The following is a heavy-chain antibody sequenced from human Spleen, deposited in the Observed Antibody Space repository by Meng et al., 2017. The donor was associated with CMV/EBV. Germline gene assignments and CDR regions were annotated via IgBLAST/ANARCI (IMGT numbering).Heavy chain of an antibody. CDR2: IHPTGGGT. CDR1: LTSSY. J-gene: IGHJ5*02. Sequence: LTSSYVNGVRQAPGQGLEWMGIIHPTGGGTSYAQKFQGRVTMTRDTSTSTVYVELSSLRSEDTAVYYCARDHPPQTSSPPGVNWFDPWGQGTLVTVSS. V-gene: IGHV1-46*01. CDR3: ARDHPPQTSSPPGVNWFDP. D-gene: IGHD6-13*01.